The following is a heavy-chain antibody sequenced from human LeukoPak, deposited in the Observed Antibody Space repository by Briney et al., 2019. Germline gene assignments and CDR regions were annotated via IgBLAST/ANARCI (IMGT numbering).Heavy chain of an antibody. CDR1: GFTFSIYT. CDR2: ISSGGTYI. CDR3: AREEDSSTIRSSHGMDV. Sequence: GGSLRLPCATSGFTFSIYTMNWVRQAPGKGLEWVSCISSGGTYIYNANSVKGRFTISRDNAKNSLYLQMNNLRAGDTAVYYCAREEDSSTIRSSHGMDVWGQGTTVTVSS. D-gene: IGHD6-6*01. J-gene: IGHJ6*02. V-gene: IGHV3-21*01.